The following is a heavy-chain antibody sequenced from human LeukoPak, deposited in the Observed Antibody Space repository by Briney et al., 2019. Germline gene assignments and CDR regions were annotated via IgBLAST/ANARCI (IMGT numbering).Heavy chain of an antibody. J-gene: IGHJ4*02. CDR1: GYFISSGYY. CDR2: IHHSGST. CDR3: ARTSSSGLVGGYYFDY. Sequence: SETLSLTCTVSGYFISSGYYWGWIRQPPGKGLQWIGSIHHSGSTYYNPSLKSRVTISVDTSKDQFSLKLSSVTAADTAVYYCARTSSSGLVGGYYFDYWGQGTLVTVSS. D-gene: IGHD6-19*01. V-gene: IGHV4-38-2*02.